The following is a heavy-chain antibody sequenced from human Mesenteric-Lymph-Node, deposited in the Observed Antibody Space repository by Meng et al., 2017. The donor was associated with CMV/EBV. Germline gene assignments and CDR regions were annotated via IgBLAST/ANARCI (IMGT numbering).Heavy chain of an antibody. Sequence: SETLSLTCAVYGGSFSGYYWGWIRQPPGKGLEWIGSIYYSGSTYYNPSLKSRVTISVDTSKNQFSLKLSSVTAADTAVYYCARHARTRMVIAVGPTVNWGQGTLVTVSS. CDR1: GGSFSGYY. CDR3: ARHARTRMVIAVGPTVN. CDR2: IYYSGST. D-gene: IGHD2-21*01. V-gene: IGHV4-39*01. J-gene: IGHJ4*02.